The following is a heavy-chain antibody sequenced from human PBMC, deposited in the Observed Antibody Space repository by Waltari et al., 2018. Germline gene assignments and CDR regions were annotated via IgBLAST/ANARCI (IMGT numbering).Heavy chain of an antibody. D-gene: IGHD2-8*01. CDR3: ASSEGYCTNGVCSRGAFDI. CDR1: GGSISSSSYY. V-gene: IGHV4-39*07. J-gene: IGHJ3*02. Sequence: QLQLQESGPGLVKPSETLSLTCTVSGGSISSSSYYWGWIRQPPGKGLEWIGSICYSGSTYYNPSLKSRVTISVDTSKNQFSLKLSSVTAADTAVYYCASSEGYCTNGVCSRGAFDIWGQGTMVTVSS. CDR2: ICYSGST.